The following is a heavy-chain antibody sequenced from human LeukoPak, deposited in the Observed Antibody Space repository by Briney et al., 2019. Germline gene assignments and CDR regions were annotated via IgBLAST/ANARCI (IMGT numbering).Heavy chain of an antibody. V-gene: IGHV3-64*01. CDR1: GFTVSSYA. CDR3: ARWASKTTVTTGWFGR. CDR2: ITSNGVST. J-gene: IGHJ5*02. Sequence: GGSLRLSCVASGFTVSSYAMHWVRQPPGKGREYVSAITSNGVSTHYATPLKRRYTISRDNTKNTRYLQLGTARAEVMTGLYFARWASKTTVTTGWFGRWGQGTLVTVSS. D-gene: IGHD4-17*01.